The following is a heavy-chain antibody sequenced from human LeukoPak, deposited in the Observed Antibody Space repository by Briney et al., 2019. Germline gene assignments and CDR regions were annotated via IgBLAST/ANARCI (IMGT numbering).Heavy chain of an antibody. J-gene: IGHJ6*02. D-gene: IGHD2-2*02. CDR1: GFTFSSYA. CDR3: AKDRGPGYQLLYYYYYYYGMDV. CDR2: ISYDGSNK. Sequence: GGSLRLSCAASGFTFSSYAMSWVRQAPGKGLEWVAVISYDGSNKYYADSVKGRFTISRDNSKNTLYLQMNSLRAEDTAVYYCAKDRGPGYQLLYYYYYYYGMDVWGQGTTVTVSS. V-gene: IGHV3-30*18.